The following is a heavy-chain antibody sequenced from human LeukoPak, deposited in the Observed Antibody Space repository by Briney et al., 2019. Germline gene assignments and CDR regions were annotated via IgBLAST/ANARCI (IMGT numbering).Heavy chain of an antibody. CDR2: IWYDGSNK. Sequence: PGGSLRLSCAASGFTFSSYGMHWVRQAPGKGLEWVAVIWYDGSNKYYADSVKGRFTISRDNSKNTLYLQMNSLRAEDTAVYYCARDRDYYDSGGYYPAPKGPWGQGTLVTVSS. V-gene: IGHV3-33*01. J-gene: IGHJ5*02. CDR3: ARDRDYYDSGGYYPAPKGP. D-gene: IGHD3-22*01. CDR1: GFTFSSYG.